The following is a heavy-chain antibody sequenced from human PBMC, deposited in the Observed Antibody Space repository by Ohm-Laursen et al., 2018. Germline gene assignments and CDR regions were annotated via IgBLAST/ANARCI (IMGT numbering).Heavy chain of an antibody. CDR2: INPNSGGT. CDR1: GYIFTAYY. V-gene: IGHV1-2*02. CDR3: ARVTLGYCTGGSCSNDAFDI. Sequence: SVKVSCKASGYIFTAYYMQWVRQAPGQGPEWMGWINPNSGGTIYAQKFQGRVTMTRDTSISTAYMELSRLRSDDTAVYFCARVTLGYCTGGSCSNDAFDIWGQGTMVTVSS. D-gene: IGHD2-15*01. J-gene: IGHJ3*02.